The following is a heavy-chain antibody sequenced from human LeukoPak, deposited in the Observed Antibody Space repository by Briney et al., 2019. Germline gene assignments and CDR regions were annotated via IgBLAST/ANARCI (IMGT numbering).Heavy chain of an antibody. CDR2: IYPGDCDT. J-gene: IGHJ6*03. CDR3: ARVRCEPPSFYYYMDV. Sequence: GEALEISFKGSGSRFTSYRIGWGRQMPGKGREWRGIIYPGDCDTRYSPSFQGQVTISADKSITTAYLQWSSLKASDTAMYHCARVRCEPPSFYYYMDVWGKGTTVTVSS. V-gene: IGHV5-51*01. D-gene: IGHD4-17*01. CDR1: GSRFTSYR.